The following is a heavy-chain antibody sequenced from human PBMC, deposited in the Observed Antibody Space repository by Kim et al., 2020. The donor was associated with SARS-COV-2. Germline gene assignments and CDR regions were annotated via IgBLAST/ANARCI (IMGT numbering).Heavy chain of an antibody. D-gene: IGHD3-3*01. J-gene: IGHJ6*02. V-gene: IGHV3-72*01. Sequence: QYASSVNGRFTISRDDSKNLLFLQLNSLRTEDTAVYYCTRTFFDQKMDVWGQGTTVTVSS. CDR3: TRTFFDQKMDV.